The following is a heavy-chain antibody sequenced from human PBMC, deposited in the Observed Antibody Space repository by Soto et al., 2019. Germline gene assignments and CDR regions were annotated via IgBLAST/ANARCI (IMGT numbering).Heavy chain of an antibody. V-gene: IGHV4-34*01. CDR2: INHSGST. CDR1: GGSFSGYY. CDR3: ARQTTVTTRSFDY. Sequence: SSETLSLTCAVYGGSFSGYYWTWIRQPPGTGLEWIGEINHSGSTNYNPSLKSRVTISVDTSKNQFSLKLTSVTAADTAVYYCARQTTVTTRSFDYWGQGTLVTVSS. D-gene: IGHD4-17*01. J-gene: IGHJ4*02.